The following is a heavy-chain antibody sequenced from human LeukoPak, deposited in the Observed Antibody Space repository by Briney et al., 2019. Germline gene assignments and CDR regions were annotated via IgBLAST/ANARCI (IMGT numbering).Heavy chain of an antibody. CDR1: GFTFRSYG. CDR3: AKPSSVGPQYYFDS. V-gene: IGHV3-23*01. CDR2: ISDSGAST. J-gene: IGHJ4*02. Sequence: QPGGSLRLSCVASGFTFRSYGMSWVRQAPGKGLEWVSSISDSGASTYYADSVKGRFTISRDTSKNTLYLQMNTLRAEDTAVYYCAKPSSVGPQYYFDSWGQGTLVTVSS. D-gene: IGHD1-26*01.